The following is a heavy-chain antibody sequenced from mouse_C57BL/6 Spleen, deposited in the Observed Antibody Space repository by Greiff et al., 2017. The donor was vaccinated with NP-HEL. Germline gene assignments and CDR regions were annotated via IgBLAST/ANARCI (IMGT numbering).Heavy chain of an antibody. J-gene: IGHJ3*01. Sequence: QVQLKQSGAELARPGASVKLSCKASGYTFTSYGISWVKQRTGQGLEWIGEIYPRSGNTYYNEKFKGKATLTADKSSSTAYMELRSLTSEDSAVYFCARGGTYYGSSYGFAYWGQGTLVTVSA. D-gene: IGHD1-1*01. CDR1: GYTFTSYG. CDR2: IYPRSGNT. V-gene: IGHV1-81*01. CDR3: ARGGTYYGSSYGFAY.